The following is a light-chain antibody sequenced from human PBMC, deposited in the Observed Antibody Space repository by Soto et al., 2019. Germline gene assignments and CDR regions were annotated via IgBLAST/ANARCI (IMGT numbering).Light chain of an antibody. CDR2: GAS. CDR3: HQAKCFPYT. CDR1: QGISNW. Sequence: DIQMTQSPSSVSAFVGDRVTITCLSSQGISNWLAWYQQKPGKAPKLLIYGASRVQSGVPSRFSGSGSGTDFTLTISCLQPEDFATYYCHQAKCFPYTFGQGPKLEIK. V-gene: IGKV1-12*01. J-gene: IGKJ2*01.